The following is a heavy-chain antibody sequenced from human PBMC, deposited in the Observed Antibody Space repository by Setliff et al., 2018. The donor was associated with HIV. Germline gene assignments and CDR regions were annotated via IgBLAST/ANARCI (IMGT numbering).Heavy chain of an antibody. V-gene: IGHV4-4*02. CDR2: ISHSGST. Sequence: PSETLSLTCAVSGGSIETGDWWSWVRQSPGKGLEWIGEISHSGSTNYNPSLRSRVTISIDKSNNQFSLKLSSVTAADTAVYYCARDYYDNSVNPGRYYYYYMDVWGKGTTVTVSS. J-gene: IGHJ6*03. CDR1: GGSIETGDW. D-gene: IGHD3-22*01. CDR3: ARDYYDNSVNPGRYYYYYMDV.